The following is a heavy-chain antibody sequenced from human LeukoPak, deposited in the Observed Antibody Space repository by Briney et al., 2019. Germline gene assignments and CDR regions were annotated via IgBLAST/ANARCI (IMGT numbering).Heavy chain of an antibody. D-gene: IGHD3-10*01. J-gene: IGHJ4*02. V-gene: IGHV1-18*01. CDR2: ISAYNGNT. CDR3: ARDGHYYGSGSLWVYFDY. Sequence: ASVKASCKASGYTFTSYGISWVRQAPGQGLEWMGWISAYNGNTNYAQKLQGRVTMTTDTSTSTAYMELRSLRSDDTAVYYCARDGHYYGSGSLWVYFDYWGQGTLVTVSS. CDR1: GYTFTSYG.